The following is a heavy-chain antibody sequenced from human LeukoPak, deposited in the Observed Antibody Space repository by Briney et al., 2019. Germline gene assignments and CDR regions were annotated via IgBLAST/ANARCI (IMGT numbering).Heavy chain of an antibody. CDR1: GFTFDGYA. J-gene: IGHJ4*02. CDR3: AKDMSEWELLGDFDY. V-gene: IGHV3-9*01. D-gene: IGHD1-26*01. Sequence: GGSLRLSCAASGFTFDGYAMHWVRQAPGKGLGWVSGISLNSGSICYADSVKGRFTISRDNAKNSLYLQMNSLRAEDTALYYCAKDMSEWELLGDFDYWGQGTLVTVSS. CDR2: ISLNSGSI.